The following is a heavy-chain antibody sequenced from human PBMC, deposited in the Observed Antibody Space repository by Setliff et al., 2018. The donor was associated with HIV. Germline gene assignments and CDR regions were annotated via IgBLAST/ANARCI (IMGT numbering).Heavy chain of an antibody. CDR3: AIEGHWLIQGDYSDAFDI. D-gene: IGHD6-19*01. V-gene: IGHV3-48*01. J-gene: IGHJ3*02. Sequence: PGGSLRLSCAASGFTFSTYSMNWVRQAPGKGLEWLSYIGSNNNIYYADYVKGRFTTSRDNAMNSLYLQMSSLRVEYTAVYYCAIEGHWLIQGDYSDAFDIWGLGTVVTVS. CDR2: IGSNNNI. CDR1: GFTFSTYS.